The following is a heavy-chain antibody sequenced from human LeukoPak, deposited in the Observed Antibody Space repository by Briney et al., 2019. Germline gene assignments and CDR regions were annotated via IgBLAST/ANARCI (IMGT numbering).Heavy chain of an antibody. CDR3: ARLSSSWYDAFYYYYMDV. J-gene: IGHJ6*03. Sequence: GGSLRLSCAASGFTVSSTYMTWVRQAPGKGLEWVSLVHKGGTTDYADSVKGRFTISGDNPKNTVFLQMNSLRVEDTAVYYCARLSSSWYDAFYYYYMDVWGKGTTVTVSS. CDR1: GFTVSSTY. V-gene: IGHV3-53*01. CDR2: VHKGGTT. D-gene: IGHD6-13*01.